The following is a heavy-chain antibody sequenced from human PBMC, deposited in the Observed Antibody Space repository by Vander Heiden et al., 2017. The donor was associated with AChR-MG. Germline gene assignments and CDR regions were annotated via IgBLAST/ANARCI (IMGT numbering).Heavy chain of an antibody. CDR2: ISGSGGST. CDR3: ANGGYSSGWFSFGY. J-gene: IGHJ4*02. Sequence: EVQLLESGGGLVQPGGSLRLPCAASGFTFSSYAMSWVRQAPGKGLEWVSAISGSGGSTYYADSVKGRFTISRDNSKNTLYLQMNSLRAEDTAVYYCANGGYSSGWFSFGYWGQGTLVTVSS. V-gene: IGHV3-23*01. D-gene: IGHD6-19*01. CDR1: GFTFSSYA.